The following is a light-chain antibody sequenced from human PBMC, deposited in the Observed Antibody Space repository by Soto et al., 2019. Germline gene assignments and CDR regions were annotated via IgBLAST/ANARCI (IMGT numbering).Light chain of an antibody. CDR2: AAS. Sequence: AIGITQNQSSLSASTGDRVTITCRASQGISSYLAWYQQKPGKAPKLLIYAASTLQSGVPSRFSGSGSGTDFTLTISCLQSEDFATYYCQQYYSYPLTFGQGTRLEIK. CDR3: QQYYSYPLT. J-gene: IGKJ5*01. CDR1: QGISSY. V-gene: IGKV1-8*01.